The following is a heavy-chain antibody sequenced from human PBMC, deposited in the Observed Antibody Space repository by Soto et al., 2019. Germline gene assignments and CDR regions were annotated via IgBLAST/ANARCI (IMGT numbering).Heavy chain of an antibody. Sequence: GGSLRLSCAASGFTFSSYAMSWVRQAPGKGLEWVSAISGSGGSTYYADSVKGRFTISRDNAKNSVSLQMNTLRVEDTAVYYCARGDSLIMPAVSAFWGQGTLVTFSS. D-gene: IGHD2-2*01. CDR2: ISGSGGST. CDR1: GFTFSSYA. J-gene: IGHJ4*02. CDR3: ARGDSLIMPAVSAF. V-gene: IGHV3-23*01.